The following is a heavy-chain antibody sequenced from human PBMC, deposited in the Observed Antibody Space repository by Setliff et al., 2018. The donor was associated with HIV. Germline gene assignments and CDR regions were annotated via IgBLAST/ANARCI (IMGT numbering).Heavy chain of an antibody. J-gene: IGHJ6*03. V-gene: IGHV1-69*10. D-gene: IGHD3-22*01. CDR2: IIPTLTKK. CDR3: ARTHYHSSGWFYYYYYYMDV. Sequence: SVKVSCKASGDTFTTYAISWVRQAPGQGLEWMGGIIPTLTKKHFAQKFHGRVAITADKSTSTAYMELSSLRSEDTAVYYCARTHYHSSGWFYYYYYYMDVWGKGTTVTVSS. CDR1: GDTFTTYA.